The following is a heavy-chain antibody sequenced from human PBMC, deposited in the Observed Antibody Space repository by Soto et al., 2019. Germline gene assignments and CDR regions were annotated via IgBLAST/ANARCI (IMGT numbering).Heavy chain of an antibody. J-gene: IGHJ6*02. CDR2: IVVGSGNT. D-gene: IGHD2-15*01. CDR3: ARTRGQNCNGGNCYFGMDV. Sequence: SVKVSCKASGFTFTSSAVQWVRQARGQRLEWIGWIVVGSGNTNYNPSFQGHVTISADKSISTAYLQWSSLKASDTVMYYCARTRGQNCNGGNCYFGMDVWGQGTTVTVSS. V-gene: IGHV1-58*01. CDR1: GFTFTSSA.